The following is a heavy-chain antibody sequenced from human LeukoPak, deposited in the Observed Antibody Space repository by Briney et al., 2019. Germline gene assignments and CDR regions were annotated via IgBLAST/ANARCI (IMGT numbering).Heavy chain of an antibody. Sequence: ASVKVSCKASGYTFTGYYMHWVRQAPGQGLEWMGWINPNSGGTNYAQKFQGRVTMTRDTSISTAYMELSRLRSDDTAVYYCARGPGDSSGYYYFPKDDAFDIWGQGTMVTVSS. V-gene: IGHV1-2*02. J-gene: IGHJ3*02. D-gene: IGHD3-22*01. CDR3: ARGPGDSSGYYYFPKDDAFDI. CDR2: INPNSGGT. CDR1: GYTFTGYY.